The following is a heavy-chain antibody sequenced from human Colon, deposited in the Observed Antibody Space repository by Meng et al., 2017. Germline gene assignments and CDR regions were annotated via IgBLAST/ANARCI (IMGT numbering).Heavy chain of an antibody. Sequence: QVQLQESGPGLVEPSQTLSLTCTVSGGSMSSGNYYWSWIRQPPGKGLEWIGYIHHSGSAYYNPSLKSRVTISVDTSKNQFSLKLSSVTAADTAVYFCARVETATTNPYFDYWGQGTLVTVSS. CDR1: GGSMSSGNYY. J-gene: IGHJ4*02. CDR3: ARVETATTNPYFDY. D-gene: IGHD5-24*01. CDR2: IHHSGSA. V-gene: IGHV4-30-4*01.